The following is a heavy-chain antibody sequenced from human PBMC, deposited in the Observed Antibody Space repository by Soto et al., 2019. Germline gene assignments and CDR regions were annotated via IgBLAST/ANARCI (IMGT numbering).Heavy chain of an antibody. Sequence: QVQLVESGGGVVQPGGSLRLSCAASGFTFSIYSMYWVRQAPGKGLEWVTVISYDGSIKYYADSVKGRFTISRDNSDNTLYLQITSIRPEDTAVYYCATKWTGNFWRAGAYYYAMDVWGQGTTVTVSS. CDR1: GFTFSIYS. J-gene: IGHJ6*02. CDR3: ATKWTGNFWRAGAYYYAMDV. CDR2: ISYDGSIK. D-gene: IGHD3-3*01. V-gene: IGHV3-30-3*01.